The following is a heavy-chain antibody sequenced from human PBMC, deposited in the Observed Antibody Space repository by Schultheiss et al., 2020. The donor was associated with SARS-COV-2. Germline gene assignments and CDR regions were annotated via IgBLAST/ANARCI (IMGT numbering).Heavy chain of an antibody. V-gene: IGHV4-61*08. CDR1: GGSISSGGYY. D-gene: IGHD2-15*01. Sequence: SETLSLTCTVSGGSISSGGYYWSWIRQHPGKGLEWIGYIYYSGSTNYNPSLKSRVTISVDTSKNQFSLKLSSVTAADTAVYYCARSPGGAFDIWGQGTMVTVSS. CDR3: ARSPGGAFDI. J-gene: IGHJ3*02. CDR2: IYYSGST.